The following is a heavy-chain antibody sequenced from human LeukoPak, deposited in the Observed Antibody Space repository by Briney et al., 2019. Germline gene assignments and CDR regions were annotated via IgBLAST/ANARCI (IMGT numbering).Heavy chain of an antibody. D-gene: IGHD3-9*01. V-gene: IGHV1-18*01. CDR2: ISAYNANT. CDR1: GYTFTSYG. J-gene: IGHJ4*02. Sequence: GASLKVSCKASGYTFTSYGISWVRQAPGQGLESMGWISAYNANTNYAQKLQGRVTMNTDTSTSTAYMELRSLRSDDTAVYYCARAEYDILTGYYQIMYAYWGQGTLVTVSS. CDR3: ARAEYDILTGYYQIMYAY.